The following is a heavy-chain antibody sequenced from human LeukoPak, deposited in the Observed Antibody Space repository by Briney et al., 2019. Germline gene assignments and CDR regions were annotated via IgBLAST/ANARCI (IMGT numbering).Heavy chain of an antibody. CDR1: GFTFSDYY. CDR3: AREKPCTIFGVVIKCAFDI. J-gene: IGHJ3*02. D-gene: IGHD3-3*01. V-gene: IGHV3-11*04. Sequence: KSGGSLRLSCTASGFTFSDYYMSWIRQAPGKGLEWVSYISSSGSTIYYADSVKGRFTISRDNAKNSLYLQMNSLRAEDTAVYYCAREKPCTIFGVVIKCAFDIWGQGTMVTVSS. CDR2: ISSSGSTI.